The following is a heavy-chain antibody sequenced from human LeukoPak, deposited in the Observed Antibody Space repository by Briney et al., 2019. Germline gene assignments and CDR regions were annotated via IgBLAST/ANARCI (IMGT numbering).Heavy chain of an antibody. CDR1: GFTFSDYY. CDR3: AKDRVSGDSSGYYPDY. V-gene: IGHV3-11*04. CDR2: ISSSGSTI. D-gene: IGHD3-22*01. J-gene: IGHJ4*02. Sequence: GGSLRLSCAVSGFTFSDYYMSWIRQAPGKGLEWVSYISSSGSTIYYADSVKGRFTISRDNAKNSLYLEMNSLRAEDTAVYYCAKDRVSGDSSGYYPDYWGQGTLVTVSS.